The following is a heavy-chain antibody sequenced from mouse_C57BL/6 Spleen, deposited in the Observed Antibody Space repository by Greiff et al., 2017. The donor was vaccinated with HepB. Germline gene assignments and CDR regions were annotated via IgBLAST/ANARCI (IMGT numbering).Heavy chain of an antibody. D-gene: IGHD2-3*01. CDR1: GYTFTDYY. CDR3: ARSDDGYYWYFDV. Sequence: QVQLQQSGAELVRPGASVKLSCKASGYTFTDYYINWVKQRPGQGLEWIARIYPGSGNTYYNEKFKGKATLTAEKSSSTAYMQLSSLTSEDSAVYFRARSDDGYYWYFDVWGTGTTVTVSS. J-gene: IGHJ1*03. V-gene: IGHV1-76*01. CDR2: IYPGSGNT.